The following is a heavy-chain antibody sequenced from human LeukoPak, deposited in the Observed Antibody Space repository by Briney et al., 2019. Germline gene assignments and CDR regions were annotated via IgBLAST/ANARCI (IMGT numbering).Heavy chain of an antibody. Sequence: PSETLSLTCTVSGGSISSYYWSWIRQPPGKGLEWIGYIYYSGSTNYNPSLKSRVTISVDTSKIQFFLRLSSVTAADTAVYYCARVGVFGVVSDSWGQGILVTVSS. V-gene: IGHV4-59*08. CDR1: GGSISSYY. D-gene: IGHD3-3*01. J-gene: IGHJ4*02. CDR2: IYYSGST. CDR3: ARVGVFGVVSDS.